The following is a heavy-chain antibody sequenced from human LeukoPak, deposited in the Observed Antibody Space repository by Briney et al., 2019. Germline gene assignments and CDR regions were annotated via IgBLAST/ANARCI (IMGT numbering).Heavy chain of an antibody. J-gene: IGHJ5*02. D-gene: IGHD3-3*01. Sequence: ASVKVSCKASGYTFTSYDINWVRQATGQGLEWMGWINPNSGGTNYAQKFQVRVTMTRDTSIRTVYMELSRLRSDDTAVYYCARGPLILEGDWFDPWGQGTLVTVSS. CDR1: GYTFTSYD. CDR3: ARGPLILEGDWFDP. CDR2: INPNSGGT. V-gene: IGHV1-2*02.